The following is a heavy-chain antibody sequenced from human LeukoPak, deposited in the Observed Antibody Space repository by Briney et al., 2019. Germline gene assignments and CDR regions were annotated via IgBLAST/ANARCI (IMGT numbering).Heavy chain of an antibody. Sequence: GASVKVSCKATGYTFTSYGISWVRQAPGQGLEWMGGIIPIFGTANYAQKFQGRVTITADESTSTAYMELSSLRSEDTAVYYCARADTAMVTFDYWGQGTLVTVSS. V-gene: IGHV1-69*13. CDR3: ARADTAMVTFDY. D-gene: IGHD5-18*01. J-gene: IGHJ4*02. CDR1: GYTFTSYG. CDR2: IIPIFGTA.